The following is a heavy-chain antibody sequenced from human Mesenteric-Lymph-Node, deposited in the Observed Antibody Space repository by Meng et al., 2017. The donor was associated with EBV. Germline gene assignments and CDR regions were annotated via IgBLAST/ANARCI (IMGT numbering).Heavy chain of an antibody. Sequence: QLQLAESGGCVVHAGRSLRSSCAASGVDFSSHAMHWLRQAPGKGPEWVALLSFDGSESYAESVKGRFTISRDNSKNTLYLQMNSLRREDTAVYYCVRPGRGSPFDYWGQGTLVTVSS. J-gene: IGHJ4*02. CDR2: LSFDGSE. V-gene: IGHV3-30-3*01. D-gene: IGHD2-15*01. CDR3: VRPGRGSPFDY. CDR1: GVDFSSHA.